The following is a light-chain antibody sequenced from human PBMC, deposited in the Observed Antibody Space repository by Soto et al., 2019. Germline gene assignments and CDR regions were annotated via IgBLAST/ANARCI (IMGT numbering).Light chain of an antibody. CDR3: QQYNSLYT. CDR1: QDVRNY. Sequence: IQMTPSPSSLSASVGDRVTITFRASQDVRNYLGWYQQKPGKAPKLLIYGASSLQTGVPSRFSGSGSETEFTLTISSLQPDDSATYYCQQYNSLYTFGQGTKVDIK. J-gene: IGKJ2*01. CDR2: GAS. V-gene: IGKV1-17*01.